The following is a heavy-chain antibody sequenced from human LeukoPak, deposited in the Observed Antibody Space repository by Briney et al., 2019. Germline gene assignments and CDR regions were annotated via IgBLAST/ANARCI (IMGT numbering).Heavy chain of an antibody. CDR2: ISPNSGDT. Sequence: GASVKVSCKASGYTFTGYYIHWVRQAPGQGLEWMGRISPNSGDTNHAQSFQGRVTMTRDASITTAYMELSGLRSDDTAVYYCARAGRGYSYGSFDSWGQGTLVTVSS. CDR3: ARAGRGYSYGSFDS. D-gene: IGHD5-18*01. J-gene: IGHJ4*02. V-gene: IGHV1-2*06. CDR1: GYTFTGYY.